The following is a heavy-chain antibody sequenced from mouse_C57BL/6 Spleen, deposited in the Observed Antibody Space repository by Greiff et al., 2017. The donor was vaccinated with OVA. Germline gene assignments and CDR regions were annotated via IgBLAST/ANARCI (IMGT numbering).Heavy chain of an antibody. CDR1: GFTFSSYG. CDR3: ARQGGDAPDY. CDR2: ISSGGSYT. J-gene: IGHJ2*01. Sequence: EVQVVESGGDLVKPGGSLKLSCAASGFTFSSYGMSWVRQTPDKRLEWVATISSGGSYTYYPDSVKGRFTISRDNAKNTLYLQMSSLKSEDTAMYYCARQGGDAPDYWGQGTTLTVSS. D-gene: IGHD3-3*01. V-gene: IGHV5-6*01.